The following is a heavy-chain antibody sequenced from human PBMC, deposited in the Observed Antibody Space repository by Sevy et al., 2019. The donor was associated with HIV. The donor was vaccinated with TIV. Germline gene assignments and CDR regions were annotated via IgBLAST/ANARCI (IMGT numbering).Heavy chain of an antibody. CDR2: FSNQANNYPT. Sequence: GGSLRLSCAVSGFTFSGSAMDWVRLTSGKGLEWLGRFSNQANNYPTTYAASVKGSFVISRDDSKNTAYLHMSNLKSEDTAVYYCSSGIAVVGTVYFDYWGRGTLVTVSS. CDR1: GFTFSGSA. CDR3: SSGIAVVGTVYFDY. V-gene: IGHV3-73*01. D-gene: IGHD6-19*01. J-gene: IGHJ4*02.